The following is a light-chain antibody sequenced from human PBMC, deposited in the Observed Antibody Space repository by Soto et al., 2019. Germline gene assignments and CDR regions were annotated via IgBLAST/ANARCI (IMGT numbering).Light chain of an antibody. CDR3: SSYTRSSTYA. Sequence: QSVLTQPPSVSGAPGQSVTISCTGTSSDVGSSNGVSWYQQPPGTAPKLMIYDVSNRPSGVPDRFSGSKSGNTASLTISGLQAEDEADYYRSSYTRSSTYASGPGTKVTVL. CDR1: SSDVGSSNG. CDR2: DVS. V-gene: IGLV2-18*02. J-gene: IGLJ1*01.